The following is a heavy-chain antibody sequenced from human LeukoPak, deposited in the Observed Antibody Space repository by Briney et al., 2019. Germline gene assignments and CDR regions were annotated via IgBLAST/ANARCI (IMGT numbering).Heavy chain of an antibody. V-gene: IGHV1-69*05. D-gene: IGHD5-12*01. CDR2: IIPIFGTA. Sequence: SVKVSCKASGGTFSSYAISWVRQAPGQGLEWMGGIIPIFGTANYAQKFQGRVTITTDESTSTAYMELSSLRSEDTAVYYCAKEYSGYDSNDYWGQGTLVSVSS. J-gene: IGHJ4*02. CDR1: GGTFSSYA. CDR3: AKEYSGYDSNDY.